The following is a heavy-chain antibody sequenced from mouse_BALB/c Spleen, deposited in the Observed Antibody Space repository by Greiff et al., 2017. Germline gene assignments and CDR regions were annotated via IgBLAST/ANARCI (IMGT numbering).Heavy chain of an antibody. CDR1: GDSITSGY. CDR3: ARRGYYGSSLYYFDY. J-gene: IGHJ2*01. V-gene: IGHV3-8*02. Sequence: EVKLQESGPSLVKPSQTLSLTCSVTGDSITSGYWNWIRKFPGNKLEYMGYISYSGSTYYNPSLKSRISITRDTSKNQYYLQLNSVTTEDTATYYCARRGYYGSSLYYFDYWGQGTTLTVSS. D-gene: IGHD1-1*01. CDR2: ISYSGST.